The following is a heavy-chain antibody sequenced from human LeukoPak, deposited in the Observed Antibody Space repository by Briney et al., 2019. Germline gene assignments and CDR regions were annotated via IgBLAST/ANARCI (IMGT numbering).Heavy chain of an antibody. CDR1: GGSISSYY. V-gene: IGHV4-4*09. Sequence: SETLSLTCTVSGGSISSYYWSWIRQPPGKGLEWIGYIYTSGSTNYNPSLKSRVTISVDTSKNQFSLKLSSVTAADTAVYYCASDKHDYGGNSAYYYYYMDVWGKGTTVTVSS. CDR3: ASDKHDYGGNSAYYYYYMDV. D-gene: IGHD4-23*01. CDR2: IYTSGST. J-gene: IGHJ6*03.